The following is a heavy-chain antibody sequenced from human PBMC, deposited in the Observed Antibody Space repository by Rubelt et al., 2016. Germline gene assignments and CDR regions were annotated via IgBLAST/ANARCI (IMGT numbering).Heavy chain of an antibody. CDR3: AKSPDSFYFGSGSYFDY. D-gene: IGHD3-10*01. V-gene: IGHV3-33*06. Sequence: VQLVESGGGLVKPGGSLRLSCAASGFTFSRYGMYWVRQAPGKGLEWVAVIWYDGSQKHYADSVKGRFTISRDNSKSTLYLQMNSLGCEETALYRCAKSPDSFYFGSGSYFDYWGQGSLVTVSS. CDR1: GFTFSRYG. J-gene: IGHJ4*02. CDR2: IWYDGSQK.